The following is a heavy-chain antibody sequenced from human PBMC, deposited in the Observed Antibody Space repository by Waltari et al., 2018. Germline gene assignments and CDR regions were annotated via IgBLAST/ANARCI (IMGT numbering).Heavy chain of an antibody. Sequence: QVQLVQSGAEVKKPGASVKVSCSASGYTFTNYAIHWVRQAPGQSREWMGRINEGNGNTIYSQKFQGRITITRDTSSGTAYMELTSLRSEDTAVYYCARDLPYYDFLSGVGGGYFDPWGQGTLVTVSS. CDR3: ARDLPYYDFLSGVGGGYFDP. J-gene: IGHJ5*02. D-gene: IGHD3-3*01. V-gene: IGHV1-3*01. CDR1: GYTFTNYA. CDR2: INEGNGNT.